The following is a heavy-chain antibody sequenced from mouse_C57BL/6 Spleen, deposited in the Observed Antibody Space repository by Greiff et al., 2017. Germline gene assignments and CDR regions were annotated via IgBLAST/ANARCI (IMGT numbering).Heavy chain of an antibody. CDR1: GYTFNSYW. D-gene: IGHD4-1*01. CDR3: ARSSDWAMDY. V-gene: IGHV1-69*01. J-gene: IGHJ4*01. CDR2: IDPSDSYT. Sequence: QVQLQQPGAELVLPGASVKLSCKASGYTFNSYWMHWVKQRPGQGLEWIGEIDPSDSYTNYNQKFQGKSTLTVDKSSSTAYMQLSSLTSEDSAVYYGARSSDWAMDYWGQGTSVTVSS.